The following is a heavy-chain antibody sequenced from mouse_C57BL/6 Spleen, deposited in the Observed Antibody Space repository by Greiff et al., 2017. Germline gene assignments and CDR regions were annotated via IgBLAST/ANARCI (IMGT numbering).Heavy chain of an antibody. CDR2: IDPEDGET. J-gene: IGHJ3*01. Sequence: VQLQQSGAELVKPGASVKLSCTASGFNIKDYYMHWVKQRPEQGLEWIGRIDPEDGETKYAPKFQGKATITADTSSNTAYLQLSSLTSEDPAVYYWARGGLRRRAWFAYGGQGTLVTVSA. CDR3: ARGGLRRRAWFAY. CDR1: GFNIKDYY. V-gene: IGHV14-2*01. D-gene: IGHD2-4*01.